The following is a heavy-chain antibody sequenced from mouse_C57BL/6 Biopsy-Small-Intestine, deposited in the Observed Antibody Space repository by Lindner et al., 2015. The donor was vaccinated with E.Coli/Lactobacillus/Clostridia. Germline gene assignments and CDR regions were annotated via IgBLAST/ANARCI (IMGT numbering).Heavy chain of an antibody. D-gene: IGHD4-1*01. V-gene: IGHV1-82*01. CDR2: IYPGDGDT. Sequence: QLQESGPERGEGLGPSVKISCKASGYAFSSSWMNWVKQRPGKGLEWIGRIYPGDGDTNYNGKFKGKATLTVDQSSSTAYMQLNSLTSEDSAVYFCANWDDWGQGTTLTVSS. J-gene: IGHJ2*01. CDR1: GYAFSSSW. CDR3: ANWDD.